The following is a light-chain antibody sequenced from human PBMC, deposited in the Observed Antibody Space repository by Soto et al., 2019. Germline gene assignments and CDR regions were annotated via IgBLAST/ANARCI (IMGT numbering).Light chain of an antibody. CDR2: GAS. CDR3: QPYGSSPWT. J-gene: IGKJ1*01. V-gene: IGKV3-20*01. CDR1: QSISSSY. Sequence: EIVLTQSPGTLSLSPGERATLSCRASQSISSSYLAWYQQKPGQAPRLLISGASSRATGIPDRFSGSGSGTAFTLTISRLEPEALAVYFCQPYGSSPWTFGQGTKVEIK.